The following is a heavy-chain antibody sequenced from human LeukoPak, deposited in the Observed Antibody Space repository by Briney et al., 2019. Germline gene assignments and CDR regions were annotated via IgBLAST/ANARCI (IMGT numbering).Heavy chain of an antibody. Sequence: SETLSLTCTVSGGSISRGDYYWGWSRQPPGKGLEWIGNIDYSGNTDYNPSLKGRVTISIDTSKNQFSLNMRSVTAADTAVHYCAREQRGYCSTSSCLFDIWGRGIMVTVSS. CDR3: AREQRGYCSTSSCLFDI. D-gene: IGHD2-2*01. V-gene: IGHV4-30-4*01. CDR2: IDYSGNT. CDR1: GGSISRGDYY. J-gene: IGHJ3*02.